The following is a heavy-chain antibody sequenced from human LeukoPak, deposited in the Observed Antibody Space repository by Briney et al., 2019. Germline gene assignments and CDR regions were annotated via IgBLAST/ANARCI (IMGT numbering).Heavy chain of an antibody. Sequence: GGSLRLSCAASGFTFSSSAMNWVRQAPGKGLEWVSYISSSSSTIYYADSGKGRFTIPRDNAKNSLYLQMNNLRDEDTAVYYCARSRDKNTYGYAYWGQGTLVTVSS. D-gene: IGHD5-18*01. J-gene: IGHJ4*02. CDR3: ARSRDKNTYGYAY. CDR2: ISSSSSTI. V-gene: IGHV3-48*02. CDR1: GFTFSSSA.